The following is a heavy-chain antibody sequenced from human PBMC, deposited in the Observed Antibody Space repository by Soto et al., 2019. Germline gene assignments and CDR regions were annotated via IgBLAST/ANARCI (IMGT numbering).Heavy chain of an antibody. CDR2: TYYRSKWYN. CDR3: ARVPELRIYYYYGMDV. V-gene: IGHV6-1*01. Sequence: SQTLSLTCAISGDSVSSNSAACNWIRQSPSRGLEWLGRTYYRSKWYNDYAVSVKSRLTINPDTSKNQFSLQLTSVTPEDTAVYYCARVPELRIYYYYGMDVWGQGTTVTVSS. J-gene: IGHJ6*02. CDR1: GDSVSSNSAA. D-gene: IGHD1-7*01.